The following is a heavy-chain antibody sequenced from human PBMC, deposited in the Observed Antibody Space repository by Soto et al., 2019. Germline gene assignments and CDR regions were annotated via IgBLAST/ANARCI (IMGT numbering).Heavy chain of an antibody. D-gene: IGHD2-15*01. Sequence: PGGSLRLSCAASGFTFSSYAMSWVRQAPGKGLEWVSAISGSGGSTYYADSVKGRFTISRDNSKNTLYLQMNSLRAEDTAVYYCAQGGGVVAATPDLTYYYYGMDVWGQGTTVTVSS. CDR3: AQGGGVVAATPDLTYYYYGMDV. V-gene: IGHV3-23*01. CDR1: GFTFSSYA. CDR2: ISGSGGST. J-gene: IGHJ6*02.